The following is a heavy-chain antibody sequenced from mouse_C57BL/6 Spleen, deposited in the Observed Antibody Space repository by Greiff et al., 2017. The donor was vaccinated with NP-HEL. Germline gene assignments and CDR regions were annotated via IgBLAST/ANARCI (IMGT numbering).Heavy chain of an antibody. J-gene: IGHJ2*01. CDR1: GYTFTSYW. Sequence: VQLQQPGAELVKPGASVKLSCKASGYTFTSYWMQWVKQRPGQGLEWIGEIDPSDSYTNYNQKFKGKATLTVDTSSSTAYMQLSSLTSEDSAVYYCASPLYGPFDYWGQGTTLTVSS. CDR3: ASPLYGPFDY. V-gene: IGHV1-50*01. CDR2: IDPSDSYT. D-gene: IGHD1-1*02.